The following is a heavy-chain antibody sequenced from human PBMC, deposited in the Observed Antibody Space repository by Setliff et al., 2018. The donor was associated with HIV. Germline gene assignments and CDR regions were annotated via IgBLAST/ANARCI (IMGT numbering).Heavy chain of an antibody. Sequence: SETLSLTCAVYGGSFSKYYWSWISQTTGEGLEWIGEIKQSEITKYNTSLESRGTIPLDTSKNQFSLKLTSVTAADTSVYYCERKGVDLYFGVDAFDMWGQGTMVTVSS. CDR1: GGSFSKYY. V-gene: IGHV4-34*01. J-gene: IGHJ3*02. CDR3: ERKGVDLYFGVDAFDM. D-gene: IGHD3-10*01. CDR2: IKQSEIT.